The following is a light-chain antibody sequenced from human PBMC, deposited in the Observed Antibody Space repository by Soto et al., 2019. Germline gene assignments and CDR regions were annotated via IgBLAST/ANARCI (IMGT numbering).Light chain of an antibody. CDR1: QSVSSNF. J-gene: IGKJ4*01. Sequence: IVLTQSACTLSLSPGERATLSCRAIQSVSSNFLAWYQEKLGQAPRLLIYGASKRATGIPDRFSGSGSGTDFTLTISRLEPEDFAVYYCRQYGTSLGFPVGGGTKV. CDR2: GAS. CDR3: RQYGTSLGFP. V-gene: IGKV3-20*01.